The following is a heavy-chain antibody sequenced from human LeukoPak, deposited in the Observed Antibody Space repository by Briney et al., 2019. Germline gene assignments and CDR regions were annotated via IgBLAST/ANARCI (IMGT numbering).Heavy chain of an antibody. CDR3: ASRGGVRFLEWLPNFDY. CDR2: IIPIFGTA. D-gene: IGHD3-3*01. V-gene: IGHV1-69*13. CDR1: GGTFGSYA. J-gene: IGHJ4*02. Sequence: ASVKVSCKASGGTFGSYAISWVRQAPGQGLGWMGGIIPIFGTANYAQKFQGRVTITADESTSTAYMELSSLRSEDTAVYYCASRGGVRFLEWLPNFDYWGQGTLVTVSS.